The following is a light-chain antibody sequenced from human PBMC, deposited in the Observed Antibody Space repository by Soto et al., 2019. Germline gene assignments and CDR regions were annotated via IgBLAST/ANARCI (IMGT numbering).Light chain of an antibody. Sequence: ALTQPASVSGSPGQSITISCTEPRSDVGGYNYVYWHQQHPGKAPKLMIYDVTNRPSGVSDRFSGSKSGNTASLTISGLQAEDEADYYCSSYTSSSTYVFGAGTKVTVL. CDR3: SSYTSSSTYV. J-gene: IGLJ1*01. V-gene: IGLV2-14*01. CDR2: DVT. CDR1: RSDVGGYNY.